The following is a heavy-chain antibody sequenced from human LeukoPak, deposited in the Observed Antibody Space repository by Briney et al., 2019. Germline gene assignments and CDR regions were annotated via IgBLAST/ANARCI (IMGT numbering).Heavy chain of an antibody. CDR2: IYYSGST. Sequence: SETLSLTCTVSGGSISSYYWSWIRQPPGKGLEWIGSIYYSGSTYYNPSLKSRVTISVDTSKNQFSLKLNSVTAADSAVYYCARGLIAVAGTLAYWGQGTLVTVSS. CDR3: ARGLIAVAGTLAY. V-gene: IGHV4-59*05. J-gene: IGHJ4*02. D-gene: IGHD6-19*01. CDR1: GGSISSYY.